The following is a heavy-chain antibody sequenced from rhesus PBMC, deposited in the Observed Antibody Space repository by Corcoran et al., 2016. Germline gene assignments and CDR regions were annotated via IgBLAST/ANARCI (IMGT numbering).Heavy chain of an antibody. V-gene: IGHV4-147*01. CDR2: VFGDGGST. CDR3: GRGRVVNDRGLDS. Sequence: QVQLQESGPGLVKSSETLSLTCAVSGAFVNSNSWTWIRQPPGKGLGGIGRVFGDGGSTSDNPSRTRRVTIARDTSKNQFSLKLNSGTAADTAGYYCGRGRVVNDRGLDSWGQGVLVTVSS. CDR1: GAFVNSNS. J-gene: IGHJ4*01. D-gene: IGHD3-28*01.